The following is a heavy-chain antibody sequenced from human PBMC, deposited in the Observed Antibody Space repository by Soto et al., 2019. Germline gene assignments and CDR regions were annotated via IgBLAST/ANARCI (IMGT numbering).Heavy chain of an antibody. D-gene: IGHD3-9*01. CDR1: GVSIGTSGDY. CDR2: VYRPGSV. CDR3: VDVFTGSAFGY. J-gene: IGHJ4*02. V-gene: IGHV4-39*01. Sequence: TSLTLPLTCTVAGVSIGTSGDYWGWVRQPPGKGLEWIGSVYRPGSVYYNPSLYNPSLESRLSITVDTSKNQFSLKLRSVTAADTAVYYCVDVFTGSAFGYWGQGTLVTVSS.